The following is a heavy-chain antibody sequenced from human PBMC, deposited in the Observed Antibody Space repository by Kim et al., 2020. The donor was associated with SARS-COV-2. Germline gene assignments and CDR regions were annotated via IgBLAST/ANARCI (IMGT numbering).Heavy chain of an antibody. Sequence: GGSLRLSCAASGFTFSTYAMHWVRQAPGKGLEWVAIISDDGSNKYYADSVKGRLTISRDNSKNTLYLQMNSLRAEDTAVYFCATDDGSTFGGFWGQGTLV. D-gene: IGHD5-12*01. V-gene: IGHV3-33*05. CDR1: GFTFSTYA. J-gene: IGHJ4*02. CDR2: ISDDGSNK. CDR3: ATDDGSTFGGF.